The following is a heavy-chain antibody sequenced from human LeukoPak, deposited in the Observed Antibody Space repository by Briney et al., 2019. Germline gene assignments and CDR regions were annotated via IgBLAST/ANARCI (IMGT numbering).Heavy chain of an antibody. V-gene: IGHV1-2*02. CDR2: IKSNSGGT. CDR1: GYTFTGYY. Sequence: ASVKFSCKASGYTFTGYYMHWVRKAPGQGLEWMGWIKSNSGGTHYAQKFQGRVTMTRDTSITTAHMELSRLTSVDTAVYYCARDQVGTIDYGGRETLVNVSS. J-gene: IGHJ4*02. D-gene: IGHD1-26*01. CDR3: ARDQVGTIDY.